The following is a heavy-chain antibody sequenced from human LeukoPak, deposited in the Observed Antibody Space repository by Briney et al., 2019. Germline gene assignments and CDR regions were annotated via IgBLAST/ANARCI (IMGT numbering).Heavy chain of an antibody. V-gene: IGHV3-33*01. D-gene: IGHD4-17*01. J-gene: IGHJ5*02. CDR2: IWYDGSRQ. Sequence: GMSLRLSCAASGYIFSSHGMHWVRRAPGKGLEWVAAIWYDGSRQLYADSVKGRFTISRDDSKNTLYLQMNNLGAEDTAVYYCARDVGYGDYDLWGQGTLVTVSP. CDR1: GYIFSSHG. CDR3: ARDVGYGDYDL.